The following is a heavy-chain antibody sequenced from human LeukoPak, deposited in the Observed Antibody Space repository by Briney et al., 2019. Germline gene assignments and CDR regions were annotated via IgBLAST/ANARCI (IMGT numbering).Heavy chain of an antibody. CDR1: GGSISSGSYY. Sequence: PSETLSLTCTVSGGSISSGSYYWSWIRQPPGKGLEWIGYIYYSGSTNYNPSLKSRVTISVDTSKNQFSLKLSSVTAADTAVYYCARVNGWFGELTPSGEDYYYYMDVWGKGTTVTVSS. CDR2: IYYSGST. V-gene: IGHV4-61*01. CDR3: ARVNGWFGELTPSGEDYYYYMDV. D-gene: IGHD3-10*01. J-gene: IGHJ6*03.